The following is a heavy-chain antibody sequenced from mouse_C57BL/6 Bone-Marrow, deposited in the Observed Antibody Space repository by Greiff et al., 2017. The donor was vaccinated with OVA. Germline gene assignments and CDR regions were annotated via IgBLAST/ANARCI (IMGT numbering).Heavy chain of an antibody. V-gene: IGHV2-6*01. CDR3: ARIYYGNPAWFAY. CDR2: IWGVGST. CDR1: GFSLTSYG. D-gene: IGHD2-1*01. Sequence: VKLKESGPGLVAPSQSLSITCTVSGFSLTSYGVDWVRQSPGKGLEWLGVIWGVGSTNYNSALKSRLSISKDNSKSQVFLKMNSLQTDDTAMYYCARIYYGNPAWFAYWGQGTLVTVSA. J-gene: IGHJ3*01.